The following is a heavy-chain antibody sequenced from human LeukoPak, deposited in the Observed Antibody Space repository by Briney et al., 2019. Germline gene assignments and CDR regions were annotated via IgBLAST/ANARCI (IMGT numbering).Heavy chain of an antibody. CDR3: ARAILTASGYVWYFDL. V-gene: IGHV4-31*03. D-gene: IGHD3-3*01. J-gene: IGHJ2*01. CDR1: GGSINSGAVH. CDR2: ISPSRST. Sequence: PSETLPLTCIVSGGSINSGAVHWSWVSQHPGEGLQWIGDISPSRSTYYNPSLKSRVTISIDASKNEFSLRLSSVTAADTAVYYCARAILTASGYVWYFDLWGRGTLVSVSS.